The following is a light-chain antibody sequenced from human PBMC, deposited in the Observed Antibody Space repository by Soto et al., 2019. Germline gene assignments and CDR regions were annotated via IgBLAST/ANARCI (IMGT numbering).Light chain of an antibody. CDR3: QQSGSSPET. CDR1: QSVSKSF. V-gene: IGKV3-20*01. J-gene: IGKJ4*01. CDR2: GAS. Sequence: EIVLTQSPGTLSMSPGERVVLSCRASQSVSKSFVAWYHQKPGQAPRLLISGASSRATGIPDRFSGSGSGTDFTLTISRLEPEDFAVFYCQQSGSSPETFGGGTKVDIK.